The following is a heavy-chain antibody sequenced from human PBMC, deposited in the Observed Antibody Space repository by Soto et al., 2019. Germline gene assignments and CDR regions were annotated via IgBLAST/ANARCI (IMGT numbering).Heavy chain of an antibody. V-gene: IGHV1-8*01. J-gene: IGHJ4*02. CDR1: GYTFTSYD. CDR2: MNPNSGNT. CDR3: EILGACSSTSCFIDY. D-gene: IGHD2-2*01. Sequence: ASVKVSCKASGYTFTSYDINWVRQATGQGLEWMGWMNPNSGNTGYAQKFQGRVTITRDTSASTAYMELSSLRSEVTAVYYCEILGACSSTSCFIDYWGQGTLVTVSS.